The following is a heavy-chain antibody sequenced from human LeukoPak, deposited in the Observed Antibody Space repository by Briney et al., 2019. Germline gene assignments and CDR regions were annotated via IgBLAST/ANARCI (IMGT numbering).Heavy chain of an antibody. J-gene: IGHJ2*01. D-gene: IGHD1-26*01. Sequence: PSETLSLTCTVSGGSISSSNYYWGWIRQPPGKGLEWIGTIHYSGSTYYNTSLKSRVSISVDTSKNQFSLKLRSVTAAATAVYYCARDRMGATSPTVWKQIWYVDLWNRGTLVTAS. V-gene: IGHV4-39*07. CDR2: IHYSGST. CDR3: ARDRMGATSPTVWKQIWYVDL. CDR1: GGSISSSNYY.